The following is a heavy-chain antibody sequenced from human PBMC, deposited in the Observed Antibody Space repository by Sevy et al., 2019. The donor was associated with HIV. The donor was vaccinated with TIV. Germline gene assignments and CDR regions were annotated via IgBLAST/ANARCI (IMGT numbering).Heavy chain of an antibody. CDR2: ISSSSSTI. CDR3: ARDQGYSSGWYADYYYYYGMDV. D-gene: IGHD6-19*01. CDR1: GFTFSSYS. Sequence: GGSLRLSCAASGFTFSSYSMNWVRQAPRKGLEWVSYISSSSSTIYYADSVKGRFTISRDNAKNSLYLQMNSLRDEDTAVYYCARDQGYSSGWYADYYYYYGMDVWGQGTTVTVSS. J-gene: IGHJ6*02. V-gene: IGHV3-48*02.